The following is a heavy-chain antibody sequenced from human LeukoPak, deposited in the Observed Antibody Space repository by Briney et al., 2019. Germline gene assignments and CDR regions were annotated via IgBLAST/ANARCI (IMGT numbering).Heavy chain of an antibody. Sequence: SETLSLTCAVYGGSFSDYYWIWIRQSPGKGLEWLGQINHSGSANYNPSLKSRITISVDSSKNQFSLELTSVTAADTAVYYCASSSWSRSYYYYYMDVWGKGTTVTVSS. CDR2: INHSGSA. CDR1: GGSFSDYY. V-gene: IGHV4-34*01. CDR3: ASSSWSRSYYYYYMDV. D-gene: IGHD6-13*01. J-gene: IGHJ6*03.